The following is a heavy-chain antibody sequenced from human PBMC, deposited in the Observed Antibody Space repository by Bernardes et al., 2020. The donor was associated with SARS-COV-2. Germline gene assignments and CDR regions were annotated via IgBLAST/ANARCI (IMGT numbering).Heavy chain of an antibody. Sequence: ASVKVSCKASGYIFTNYDINWVRQATGQGLEWMGWMNPQTGNTGYAQKFQGRVTMTRSTSIGTAYMELTSLTPDDTAVYYCARRGRESSGPYYFGMDVWGQGTTITVSS. CDR3: ARRGRESSGPYYFGMDV. CDR2: MNPQTGNT. J-gene: IGHJ6*02. D-gene: IGHD3-16*01. V-gene: IGHV1-8*01. CDR1: GYIFTNYD.